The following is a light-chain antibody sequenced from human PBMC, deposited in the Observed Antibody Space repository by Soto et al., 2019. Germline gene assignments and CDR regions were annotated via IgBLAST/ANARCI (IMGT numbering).Light chain of an antibody. Sequence: QSVLTQPPSVSGAPGQRVTISCTGSSSNIGAGYDVHWYQQLPGTAPKLLIYGNSNRPSGVPDRFSGSKSGTSASLAITGLQAEDEADYYCQSYDSSLSGHVVFGGGTKPTVI. V-gene: IGLV1-40*01. CDR2: GNS. CDR3: QSYDSSLSGHVV. J-gene: IGLJ2*01. CDR1: SSNIGAGYD.